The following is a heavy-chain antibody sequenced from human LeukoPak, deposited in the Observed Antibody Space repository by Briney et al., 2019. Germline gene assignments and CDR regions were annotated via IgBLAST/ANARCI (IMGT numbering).Heavy chain of an antibody. D-gene: IGHD6-13*01. J-gene: IGHJ4*02. CDR3: ARGSSSWPESDY. CDR2: IYYSGST. Sequence: SETLSLTCTVSGGSISSYYWSWIRQPPGKGLEWIGYIYYSGSTNYNPSLKSRVTISVDTSKNQFPLKLSSVTAADTAVYYCARGSSSWPESDYWGQGTLVTVSS. CDR1: GGSISSYY. V-gene: IGHV4-59*01.